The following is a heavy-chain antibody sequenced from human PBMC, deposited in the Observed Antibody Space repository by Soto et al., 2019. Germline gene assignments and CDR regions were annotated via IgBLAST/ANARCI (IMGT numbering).Heavy chain of an antibody. V-gene: IGHV3-23*01. J-gene: IGHJ4*02. CDR1: GFTFSSYA. CDR2: ISGSGGST. Sequence: GGSLRLSCAASGFTFSSYAMSWVRQAPGKGLEWVSAISGSGGSTYYADSVKGRFTISRDNSKNTLYLQMNSLRAEDTAVYYCAKDVISSGYCSGGSCYSFDYWGQGTLVTVSS. CDR3: AKDVISSGYCSGGSCYSFDY. D-gene: IGHD2-15*01.